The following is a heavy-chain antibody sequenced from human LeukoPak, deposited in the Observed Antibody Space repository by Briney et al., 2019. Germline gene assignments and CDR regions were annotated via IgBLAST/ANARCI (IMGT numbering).Heavy chain of an antibody. CDR3: ARGGWFGDYYYYGMDV. V-gene: IGHV1-8*01. CDR2: MNPNSGNT. J-gene: IGHJ6*02. CDR1: GYTFTSYD. Sequence: ASVKVSCKASGYTFTSYDINWVRQATGQGLEWMGWMNPNSGNTGYAQKFQGRVTMTRNTSISTAYMELSSLRSEDTAVYHCARGGWFGDYYYYGMDVWGQGTTVTVSS. D-gene: IGHD3-10*01.